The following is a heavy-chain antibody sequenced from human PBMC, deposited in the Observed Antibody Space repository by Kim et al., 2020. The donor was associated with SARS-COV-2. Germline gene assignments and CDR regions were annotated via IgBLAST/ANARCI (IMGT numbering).Heavy chain of an antibody. J-gene: IGHJ2*01. Sequence: SETLSLTCAVYGGSLSGYSWSWIRQAPGKGLEWIGEILHSEGNYNPSLKSRVTISVDTSKNQFSLKLSSVTAADTAVYYCAGPRDLYWYFDLWGRGTLVTVSS. CDR2: ILHSEG. CDR1: GGSLSGYS. CDR3: AGPRDLYWYFDL. V-gene: IGHV4-34*12.